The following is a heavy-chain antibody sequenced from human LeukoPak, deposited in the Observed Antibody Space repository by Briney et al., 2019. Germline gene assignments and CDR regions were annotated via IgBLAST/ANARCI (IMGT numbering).Heavy chain of an antibody. CDR3: ARPYYYDSSGYYYDY. CDR1: GGSISNYF. V-gene: IGHV4-59*05. J-gene: IGHJ4*02. CDR2: IYYSGST. D-gene: IGHD3-22*01. Sequence: SETLSLTCTVSGGSISNYFWSWIRQPAGKGLEWIGSIYYSGSTYYNPSLKSRVTISVDTSKNQFSLKLSSVTAADTAVYYCARPYYYDSSGYYYDYWGQGTLVTVSS.